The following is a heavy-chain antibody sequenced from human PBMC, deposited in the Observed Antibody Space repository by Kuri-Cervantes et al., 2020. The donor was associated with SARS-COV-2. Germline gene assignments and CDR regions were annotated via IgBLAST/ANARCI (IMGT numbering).Heavy chain of an antibody. CDR3: ASLGSGKGAIDY. D-gene: IGHD6-25*01. CDR1: GFTFSGYW. J-gene: IGHJ4*02. Sequence: GESLKISCAASGFTFSGYWMTWVRQAPGKGLEWVANIKEDGGQRYYVDSVKGRFTISRDNANSSLYLQMNYLGAGDTALYYCASLGSGKGAIDYWGQGTLVTVSS. V-gene: IGHV3-7*01. CDR2: IKEDGGQR.